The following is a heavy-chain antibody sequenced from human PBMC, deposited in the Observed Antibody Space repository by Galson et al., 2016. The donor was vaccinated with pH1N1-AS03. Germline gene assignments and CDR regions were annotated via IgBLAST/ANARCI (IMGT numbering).Heavy chain of an antibody. CDR2: ISSSGSTI. D-gene: IGHD2-15*01. CDR3: AKSPGYCSAGSCSDQGYFDY. J-gene: IGHJ4*02. Sequence: SLRLSCAASGFTFSSYEMNWVRQAPGKGLEWVSHISSSGSTIYYADSVKGRFTISRDNAKNSLYLQMNSLRAEDTALYYCAKSPGYCSAGSCSDQGYFDYWGQGTLVTVSS. V-gene: IGHV3-48*03. CDR1: GFTFSSYE.